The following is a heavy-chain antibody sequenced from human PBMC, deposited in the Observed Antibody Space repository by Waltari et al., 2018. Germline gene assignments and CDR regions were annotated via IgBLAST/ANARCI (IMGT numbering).Heavy chain of an antibody. Sequence: EVQLVESGGGLVQPGDSLRLSCAASGFPLSRSEMNWVRQAPGKGLEWISYISSSSSLIYYADSVKGRFTISRDNAKNSLFLQMNSLRAEDTAVYYCARGGSYGDYSRCDYWGQVTLVTVSS. CDR3: ARGGSYGDYSRCDY. J-gene: IGHJ4*02. CDR2: ISSSSSLI. V-gene: IGHV3-48*03. D-gene: IGHD4-17*01. CDR1: GFPLSRSE.